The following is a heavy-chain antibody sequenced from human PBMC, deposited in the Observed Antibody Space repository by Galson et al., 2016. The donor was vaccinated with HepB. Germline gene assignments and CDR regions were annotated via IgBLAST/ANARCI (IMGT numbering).Heavy chain of an antibody. D-gene: IGHD5-18*01. CDR3: AGRRGYNHAGDHTH. CDR1: GYRFPTYG. Sequence: SLKVSCKASGYRFPTYGISWVRQAPGQGLEWLGWIGANSGNTNYAQNFQDRVTMTRDTSASTVYMDLRSLRTDDTAVYYCAGRRGYNHAGDHTHWGQGTLVTVSS. J-gene: IGHJ1*01. V-gene: IGHV1-18*04. CDR2: IGANSGNT.